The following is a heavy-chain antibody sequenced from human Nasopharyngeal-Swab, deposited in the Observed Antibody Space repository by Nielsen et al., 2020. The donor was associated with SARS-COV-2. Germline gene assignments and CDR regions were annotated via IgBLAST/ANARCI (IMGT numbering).Heavy chain of an antibody. CDR2: IKQDGSEK. V-gene: IGHV3-7*01. Sequence: DRQAPGKGLEWVANIKQDGSEKYYVDSVKGRFTISRDNAKNSLYLQMNSLRAEDTAVYYCARDLLLKPLYFDYWGQGTLVTVSS. CDR3: ARDLLLKPLYFDY. J-gene: IGHJ4*02. D-gene: IGHD2-15*01.